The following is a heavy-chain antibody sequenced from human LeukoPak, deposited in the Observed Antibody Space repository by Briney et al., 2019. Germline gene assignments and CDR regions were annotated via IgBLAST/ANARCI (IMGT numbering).Heavy chain of an antibody. D-gene: IGHD3-10*01. Sequence: GGSLRLSCTASGFTFSSYEMNWVRQAPGKGLEWVSYISSSGSTIYYADSVKGRFTVSRDNAKNSLYLQMNSLRAEDTAIYYCASRGYFDFWGQGTLVTVSS. V-gene: IGHV3-48*03. CDR1: GFTFSSYE. CDR3: ASRGYFDF. CDR2: ISSSGSTI. J-gene: IGHJ4*02.